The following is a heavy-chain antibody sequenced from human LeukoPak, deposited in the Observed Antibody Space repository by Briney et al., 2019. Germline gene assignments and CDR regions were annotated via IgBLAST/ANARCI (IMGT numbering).Heavy chain of an antibody. J-gene: IGHJ5*02. CDR3: ARDYYGSGSYHWFDP. CDR2: INHSGST. V-gene: IGHV4-34*01. Sequence: PSETLSLTCAVYGVSFSGYYWSWIRQPPGKGLEWIGEINHSGSTNYNPSLKSRVTISVDTSKNQFSLKLSSVTAADTAVYYCARDYYGSGSYHWFDPWGQGTLVTVSS. CDR1: GVSFSGYY. D-gene: IGHD3-10*01.